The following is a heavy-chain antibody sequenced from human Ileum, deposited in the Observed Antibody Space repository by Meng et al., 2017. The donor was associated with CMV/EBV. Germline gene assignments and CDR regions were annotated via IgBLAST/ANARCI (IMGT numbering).Heavy chain of an antibody. CDR3: ARGPGASTREGFDY. Sequence: QGALPESGPGLVKPSETLSLTCTVSGGSVNNYYWSWTRQSAGKGLEWIGRFYSSDTYNYHPSLDSRVTMSLDTSKNQFSLNLRSVTAADTATYYCARGPGASTREGFDYWGLGTLVTVSS. CDR2: FYSSDTY. V-gene: IGHV4-4*07. J-gene: IGHJ4*02. D-gene: IGHD1-26*01. CDR1: GGSVNNYY.